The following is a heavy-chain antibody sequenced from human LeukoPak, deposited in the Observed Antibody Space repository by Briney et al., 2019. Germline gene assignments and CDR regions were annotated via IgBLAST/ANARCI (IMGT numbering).Heavy chain of an antibody. J-gene: IGHJ6*03. D-gene: IGHD3-16*02. V-gene: IGHV1-18*01. CDR1: GYTFTSYG. Sequence: ASVKVSCKASGYTFTSYGISWVRQAPGQGLEWMGWISAYNGNTNYAQKLQGRVTMTTDTSTSTAYMELRSLRSDDTAVYYCARGVITFGGVIVGYYMDVWGKGTTVTVSS. CDR3: ARGVITFGGVIVGYYMDV. CDR2: ISAYNGNT.